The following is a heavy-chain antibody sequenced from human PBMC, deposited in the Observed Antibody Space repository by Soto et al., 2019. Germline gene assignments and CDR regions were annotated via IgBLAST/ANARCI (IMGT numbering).Heavy chain of an antibody. CDR3: ACFSTGASSVGDYYDGMDV. CDR1: GGSISSSSYY. CDR2: IYYSGST. D-gene: IGHD4-4*01. Sequence: SESLPHTNTVSGGSISSSSYYWGWIRQPPREGLEWIGSIYYSGSTYYNPSLKSRVTISVDTSKNQFSLKLSSVTAADTDVYYCACFSTGASSVGDYYDGMDVWVQW. V-gene: IGHV4-39*01. J-gene: IGHJ6*02.